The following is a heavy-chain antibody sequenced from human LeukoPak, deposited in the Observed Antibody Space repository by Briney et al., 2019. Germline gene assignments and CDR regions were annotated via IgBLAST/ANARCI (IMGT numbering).Heavy chain of an antibody. J-gene: IGHJ6*02. CDR2: IYSGGST. CDR1: GFTVSSNY. Sequence: GGSLRLSCAASGFTVSSNYMSWVRQAPGKGLEWVSVIYSGGSTYYADSVKGRFTISRDNSKNTLYLQMNSLRAEDTAVYYCARDRYDILTGYPYGMDVWGQGTTVTVSS. V-gene: IGHV3-53*01. D-gene: IGHD3-9*01. CDR3: ARDRYDILTGYPYGMDV.